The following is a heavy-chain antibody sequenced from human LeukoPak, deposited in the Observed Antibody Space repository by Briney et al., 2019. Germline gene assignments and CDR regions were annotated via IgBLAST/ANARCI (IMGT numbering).Heavy chain of an antibody. CDR1: GYTFTGYY. V-gene: IGHV1-2*02. J-gene: IGHJ4*02. Sequence: GASVKVSCKASGYTFTGYYMHWVRQAPGQGLEWMGWINPNSGGTNSAQKFQGRVTMTRDTSISTAYMELTRLRSDDTAVYYCARDQISITFGGVIVMHYWGQGTLVTVSS. D-gene: IGHD3-16*02. CDR2: INPNSGGT. CDR3: ARDQISITFGGVIVMHY.